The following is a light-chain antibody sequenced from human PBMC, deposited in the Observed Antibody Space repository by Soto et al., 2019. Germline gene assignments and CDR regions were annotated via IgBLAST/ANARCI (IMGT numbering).Light chain of an antibody. CDR3: QQYGSSPGT. V-gene: IGKV3-20*01. CDR2: GAS. CDR1: QTVSSSF. J-gene: IGKJ1*01. Sequence: EIALTQSPGTLSLSPGEGATLSCRASQTVSSSFLAWYQQKAGQAPRLLIYGASSRATGIPDRFSGSGSGTDFTLTITRLEPEDFAVYYCQQYGSSPGTFGQGTKVEIK.